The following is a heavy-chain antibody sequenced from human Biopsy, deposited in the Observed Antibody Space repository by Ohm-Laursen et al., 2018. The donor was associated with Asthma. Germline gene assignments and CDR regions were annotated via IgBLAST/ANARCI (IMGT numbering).Heavy chain of an antibody. Sequence: TLSLTCIVSGDSISSRGGHYWSWIRQHPGKGLEWIGYIHHSGTSYFNPSLKSRVSFSRDTSKNQFSLRLSSVTAADTAMYYCVRQSGYRSGWPKLLFVYYGMDVWGPGTTVTVSS. V-gene: IGHV4-31*03. D-gene: IGHD6-19*01. CDR1: GDSISSRGGHY. J-gene: IGHJ6*02. CDR2: IHHSGTS. CDR3: VRQSGYRSGWPKLLFVYYGMDV.